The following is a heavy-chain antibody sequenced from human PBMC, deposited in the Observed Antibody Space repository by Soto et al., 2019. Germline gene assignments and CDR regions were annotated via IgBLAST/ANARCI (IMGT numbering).Heavy chain of an antibody. CDR1: GGSFSKYG. D-gene: IGHD2-2*02. CDR2: IIPMFGTP. Sequence: QVQVVQSGAEVKKPGSSVKVSCKASGGSFSKYGISWVRQAPGQGLEWMGGIIPMFGTPNYAQKFRGRVTINADASTSTACMDLRSLRSDDTAIYYCVRGTRDCSTISCYTPQGTFYYGMDVWGQGTTVTVSS. V-gene: IGHV1-69*01. CDR3: VRGTRDCSTISCYTPQGTFYYGMDV. J-gene: IGHJ6*02.